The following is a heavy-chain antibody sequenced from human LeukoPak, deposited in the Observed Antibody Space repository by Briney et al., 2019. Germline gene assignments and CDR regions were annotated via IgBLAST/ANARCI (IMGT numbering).Heavy chain of an antibody. J-gene: IGHJ4*02. Sequence: PSETLSLTCTVSGGSISSSSYYWGWIRQPPGKGLEWIGYIYYSGSTNYNPSLKSRVTISVDTSKNQFSLKLSSVTAADTAVYYCARHRELTLFDYWGQGTLVTVSS. D-gene: IGHD1-26*01. V-gene: IGHV4-61*05. CDR1: GGSISSSSYY. CDR3: ARHRELTLFDY. CDR2: IYYSGST.